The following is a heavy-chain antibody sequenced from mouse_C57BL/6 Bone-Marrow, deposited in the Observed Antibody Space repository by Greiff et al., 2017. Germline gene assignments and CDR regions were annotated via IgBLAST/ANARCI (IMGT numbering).Heavy chain of an antibody. Sequence: VQRVESGAELVKPGASVKISCKASGYAFSSYWMNWVKQRPGKGLEWIGQIYPGDGDTNYNGKFKGKATLTADKSSSTAYMQLSSLTSEDSAVYFCARPYSNSAWFAYWGQGTLVTVSA. D-gene: IGHD2-5*01. CDR3: ARPYSNSAWFAY. CDR1: GYAFSSYW. V-gene: IGHV1-80*01. CDR2: IYPGDGDT. J-gene: IGHJ3*01.